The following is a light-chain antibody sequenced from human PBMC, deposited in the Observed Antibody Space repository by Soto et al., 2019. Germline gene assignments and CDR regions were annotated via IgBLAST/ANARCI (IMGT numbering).Light chain of an antibody. Sequence: HSALTQPPSASGSPGQSVTISCTGTSSDVGGYNYVSWYQQHPGKAPKLMIYEVSKWPSGVPDRFSGSKSGNTASLTVSGLQAEDEADYYCSSYAGSNNVVFGGGTKVTVL. CDR3: SSYAGSNNVV. V-gene: IGLV2-8*01. CDR2: EVS. CDR1: SSDVGGYNY. J-gene: IGLJ2*01.